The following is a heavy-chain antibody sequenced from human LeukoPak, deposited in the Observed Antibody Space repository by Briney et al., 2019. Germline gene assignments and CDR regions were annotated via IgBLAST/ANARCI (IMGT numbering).Heavy chain of an antibody. CDR2: INSDGITT. V-gene: IGHV3-74*01. D-gene: IGHD3/OR15-3a*01. CDR1: GFTFSSYW. Sequence: PGGSLRLSCAVSGFTFSSYWMHWVRQSPGKGLVWVSRINSDGITTFYADSVKGRFTISRDNAKNTLYLQMNSLRAEDTAVYYCARGTGYAVLDYWGQGTLVTVSS. J-gene: IGHJ4*02. CDR3: ARGTGYAVLDY.